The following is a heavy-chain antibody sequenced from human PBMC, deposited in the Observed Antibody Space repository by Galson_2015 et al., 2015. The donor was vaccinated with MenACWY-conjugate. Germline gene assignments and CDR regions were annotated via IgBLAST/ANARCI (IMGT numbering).Heavy chain of an antibody. CDR2: IYYSGST. CDR3: ARDRWGYWFDP. V-gene: IGHV4-39*07. Sequence: SETLSLTCTVSGDSISSTTYYWGWIRQPPGKGLEWIGSIYYSGSTYYNSSLKSRVSMSVDTSKNQFSLKLSSVTAADTAVYYCARDRWGYWFDPWGQGTRVTVSS. D-gene: IGHD2-21*01. J-gene: IGHJ5*02. CDR1: GDSISSTTYY.